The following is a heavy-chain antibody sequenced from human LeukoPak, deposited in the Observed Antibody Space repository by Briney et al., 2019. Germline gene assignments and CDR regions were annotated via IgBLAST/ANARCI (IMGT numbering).Heavy chain of an antibody. CDR1: GGPISSSSYY. CDR3: ARQGRAVAGKGRSGFDP. D-gene: IGHD6-19*01. J-gene: IGHJ5*02. CDR2: IYYSGST. Sequence: PSETLSLTCTVSGGPISSSSYYWGWIRQPPGKGLEWIGSIYYSGSTYHNPSLKSRVTISVDTSKNQFSLKLSSVTAADTAVYYCARQGRAVAGKGRSGFDPWGQGTLVTVSS. V-gene: IGHV4-39*01.